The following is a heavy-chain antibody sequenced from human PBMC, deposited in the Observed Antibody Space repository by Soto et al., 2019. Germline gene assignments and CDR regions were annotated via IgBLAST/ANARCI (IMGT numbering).Heavy chain of an antibody. CDR1: GGTFGSYA. V-gene: IGHV1-69*01. CDR2: IIPIPGTA. D-gene: IGHD2-2*01. CDR3: ARLQGSSTSLEIYYYYYYGMDV. J-gene: IGHJ6*02. Sequence: QVQLVQSGAEVKKPGSSVKVSCKASGGTFGSYAISWVRQAPGQGLEWMGGIIPIPGTANYAQKFQGRVTIAADESTSTACMELSSLRSEDTAVYYCARLQGSSTSLEIYYYYYYGMDVWGQGTTVTVSS.